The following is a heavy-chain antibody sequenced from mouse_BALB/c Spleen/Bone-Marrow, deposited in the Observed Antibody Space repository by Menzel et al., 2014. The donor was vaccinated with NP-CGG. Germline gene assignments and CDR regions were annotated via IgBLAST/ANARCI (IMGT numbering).Heavy chain of an antibody. Sequence: EVKLVESGGGLVQPGGSMKLSCVASGFTFSNYWMNWVRQSPEKGLEWVAEIKLKSNNYATHYAESVKGRFTISRDDSKSSVYLQMSNSRAEDTGIYYCTRLDYDWFAYWGQGTLVTVSA. D-gene: IGHD2-4*01. CDR1: GFTFSNYW. CDR2: IKLKSNNYAT. J-gene: IGHJ3*01. V-gene: IGHV6-6*02. CDR3: TRLDYDWFAY.